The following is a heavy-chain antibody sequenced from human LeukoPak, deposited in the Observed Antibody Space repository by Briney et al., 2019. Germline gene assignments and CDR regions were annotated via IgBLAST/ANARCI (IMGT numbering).Heavy chain of an antibody. D-gene: IGHD1-26*01. CDR1: GFTFSSYA. Sequence: AGGSLRLSCAASGFTFSSYAMSWVRQAPGKGLEWVSAISGSGGSTYYADSVKGRFTISRDNSKNTLYLQMNSLRAEDTAVYYCAKDLSEGSYRTDYFDYWGQGTLVTVSS. CDR2: ISGSGGST. J-gene: IGHJ4*02. V-gene: IGHV3-23*01. CDR3: AKDLSEGSYRTDYFDY.